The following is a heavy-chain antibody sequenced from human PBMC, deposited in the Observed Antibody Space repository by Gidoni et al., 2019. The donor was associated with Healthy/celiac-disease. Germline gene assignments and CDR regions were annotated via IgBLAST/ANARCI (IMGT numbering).Heavy chain of an antibody. CDR3: ARGEMATIGDFDL. D-gene: IGHD5-12*01. Sequence: EVQLVESGGGLVQPGGSLRLSCAASGFTFSSYAMHWVRQATGKGLWWVSAIGTDGDTYYPGYVKGRFTISRENAKNSLYLQMNSLRAGDTAVYYCARGEMATIGDFDLWGRGTLVTVSS. J-gene: IGHJ2*01. CDR2: IGTDGDT. CDR1: GFTFSSYA. V-gene: IGHV3-13*01.